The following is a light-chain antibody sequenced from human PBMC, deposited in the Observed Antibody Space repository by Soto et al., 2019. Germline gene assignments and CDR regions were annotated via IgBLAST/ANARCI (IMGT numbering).Light chain of an antibody. Sequence: EIVMTLSQATLSVSPGERATLSCRASQSVSSNLAWYQQKPGQAPRLLIYGASTSATGIPARFSGSGSGTEFTLTISSLQSEDFAVYYCQQYNNWPQTFGQGTKVDIK. CDR3: QQYNNWPQT. V-gene: IGKV3-15*01. CDR2: GAS. J-gene: IGKJ1*01. CDR1: QSVSSN.